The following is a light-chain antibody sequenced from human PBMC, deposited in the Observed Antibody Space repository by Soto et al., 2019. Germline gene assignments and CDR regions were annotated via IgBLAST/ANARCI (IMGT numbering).Light chain of an antibody. J-gene: IGKJ4*01. V-gene: IGKV1-33*01. CDR2: DAS. CDR1: QDITIY. CDR3: QQYDNNIT. Sequence: DIQMTQSPSSLSASVGGRVSITCQASQDITIYLNWYQQKPGKAPKLLIYDASNLETGVPSRFSGSGSGTDFTLTISSLQPEDIGTYYCQQYDNNITFGGGTKVDIK.